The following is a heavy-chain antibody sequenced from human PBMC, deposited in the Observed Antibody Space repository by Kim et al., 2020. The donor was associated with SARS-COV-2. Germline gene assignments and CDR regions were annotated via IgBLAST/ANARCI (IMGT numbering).Heavy chain of an antibody. CDR2: IKQDGSEQ. Sequence: GGSLRLSCAASGFTFSSYWMNWVRQAPGKGLEWVANIKQDGSEQYYVYSVKGRFTISRDNAKKSLYLQMNRLRAENTAVYYCTIGNYTNSWGQGTLVTVSS. CDR3: TIGNYTNS. CDR1: GFTFSSYW. D-gene: IGHD1-7*01. J-gene: IGHJ4*02. V-gene: IGHV3-7*01.